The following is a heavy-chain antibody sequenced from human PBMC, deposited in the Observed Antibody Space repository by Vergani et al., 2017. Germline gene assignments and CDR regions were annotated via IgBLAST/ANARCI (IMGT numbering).Heavy chain of an antibody. CDR2: INPNSGGT. CDR3: ARAGGIVADYNWFDP. Sequence: QVQLVQSGAEVKKPGASVKVSCKASGYTFTGYYMHWVRQAPGQGLEWMGWINPNSGGTNYAQKFQGRVTMTRDTSISTAYMGLSRLRSDDTAVYYCARAGGIVADYNWFDPWGQGTLVTVSS. D-gene: IGHD1-26*01. J-gene: IGHJ5*02. V-gene: IGHV1-2*02. CDR1: GYTFTGYY.